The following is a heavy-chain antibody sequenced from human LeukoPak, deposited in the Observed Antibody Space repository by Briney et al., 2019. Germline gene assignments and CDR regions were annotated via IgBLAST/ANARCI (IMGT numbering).Heavy chain of an antibody. CDR1: GFTFSSYD. J-gene: IGHJ6*03. V-gene: IGHV3-30*19. CDR2: ISYDGSNK. CDR3: ARDPGRYFDWFAYYMDV. Sequence: PGGSLRLSCAASGFTFSSYDMHWVRQAPGKGLEWVAVISYDGSNKYYADSVKGRFTISRDNSKNTLYLQMNSLRAEDTAVYYCARDPGRYFDWFAYYMDVWGKGTTVTVSS. D-gene: IGHD3-9*01.